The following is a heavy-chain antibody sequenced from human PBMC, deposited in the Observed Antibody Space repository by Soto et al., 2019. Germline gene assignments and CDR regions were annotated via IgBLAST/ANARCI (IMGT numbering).Heavy chain of an antibody. J-gene: IGHJ4*02. CDR1: GFTFSSYS. D-gene: IGHD2-2*01. Sequence: EVQLVESGGGLVQPGESLRLSCAASGFTFSSYSMNWVRQAPGKGLEWVSYIHNSSSTIYYADSVRGRFTISRDNAKNSLDLQMNSLRDEDTAVYYCARGVQITVLLPAAIDYWGQGTLVTASS. CDR2: IHNSSSTI. V-gene: IGHV3-48*02. CDR3: ARGVQITVLLPAAIDY.